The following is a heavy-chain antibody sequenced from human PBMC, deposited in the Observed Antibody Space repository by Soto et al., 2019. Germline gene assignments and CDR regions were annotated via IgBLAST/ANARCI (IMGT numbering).Heavy chain of an antibody. CDR3: ARDCISDDAFDI. CDR1: GYTFTTYG. D-gene: IGHD3-3*02. V-gene: IGHV1-18*01. CDR2: ISTYNGDT. J-gene: IGHJ3*02. Sequence: QAQLVQSGAEVQKPGAPVKVSCKASGYTFTTYGITWARQAPGQGLEWMGWISTYNGDTNYAQNLQGRVTMTPDTSTSTAYMELRSLTSDDPSVDYCARDCISDDAFDIWGQGTMVTVSS.